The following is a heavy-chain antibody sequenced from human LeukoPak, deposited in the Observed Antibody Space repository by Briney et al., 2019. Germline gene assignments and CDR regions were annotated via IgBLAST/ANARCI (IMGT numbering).Heavy chain of an antibody. Sequence: PRGSLPLSCVASGFTFSDYYMSWIRRAPGKGLEWVSYISGSSSYTNYADSVKGRFTISRDNAKSSLYLQMNSLRAEDTAVYYCARHVRGGRLDFASNMTLLLDGGQGNLVPVS. V-gene: IGHV3-11*03. CDR3: ARHVRGGRLDFASNMTLLLD. J-gene: IGHJ4*02. CDR1: GFTFSDYY. D-gene: IGHD3-16*01. CDR2: ISGSSSYT.